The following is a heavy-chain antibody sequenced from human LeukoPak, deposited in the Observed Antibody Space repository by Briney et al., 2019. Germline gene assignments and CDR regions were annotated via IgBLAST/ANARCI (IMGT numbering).Heavy chain of an antibody. V-gene: IGHV1-46*02. CDR1: GYTFNTNY. CDR3: AKETPNTGWFDP. Sequence: ASVKVSCKASGYTFNTNYIHWVRQAPGQGLEWIGVINPSGDGTSYPQKFQGRVTLARDTSTSTIYMELNSLRSEDTAIYYCAKETPNTGWFDPWGQGTLVTVSS. CDR2: INPSGDGT. J-gene: IGHJ5*02. D-gene: IGHD1-14*01.